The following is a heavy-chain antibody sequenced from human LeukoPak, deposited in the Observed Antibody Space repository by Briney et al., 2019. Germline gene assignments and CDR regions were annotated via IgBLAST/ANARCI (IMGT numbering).Heavy chain of an antibody. Sequence: SETLSLTCTVSGGSISSYHWSWIRQPPGKGLEWIGYIHYSGNTNYNPSLRSRVTISVDTSKNQFSLRLSSVTAADTAVYYCARARLGGIVVVPAGSEGQYWFGPWGQGTLVTVSS. J-gene: IGHJ5*02. D-gene: IGHD2-2*01. CDR3: ARARLGGIVVVPAGSEGQYWFGP. CDR2: IHYSGNT. CDR1: GGSISSYH. V-gene: IGHV4-59*01.